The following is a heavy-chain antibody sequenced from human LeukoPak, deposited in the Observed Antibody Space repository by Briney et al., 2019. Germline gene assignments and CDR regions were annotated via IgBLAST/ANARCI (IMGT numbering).Heavy chain of an antibody. CDR3: ARSCISPSWPFDF. CDR1: GFSLSGFW. D-gene: IGHD2-2*01. CDR2: NDIDGRGT. J-gene: IGHJ2*01. Sequence: PGGSLRLSCAASGFSLSGFWMHWVPEALGRGLLCVSHNDIDGRGTTYVDSVKGRFNIYRDNAKNTLYLQMNSLRAEDAVVYYCARSCISPSWPFDFWGRSTLVTVSS. V-gene: IGHV3-74*01.